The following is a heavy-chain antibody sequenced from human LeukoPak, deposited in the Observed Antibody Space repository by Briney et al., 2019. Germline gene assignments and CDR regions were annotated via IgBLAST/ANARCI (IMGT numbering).Heavy chain of an antibody. V-gene: IGHV4-59*08. CDR3: ARLEGSWYGGYYFDY. J-gene: IGHJ4*02. D-gene: IGHD6-13*01. CDR2: IYYSGST. CDR1: GGSISSCY. Sequence: PSETLSLTCTVSGGSISSCYWSWIRQPPGKGLEWIGYIYYSGSTNYNPSLKSRVTISVDTSKNQFSLKLSSVTAADTAVYYCARLEGSWYGGYYFDYWGQGTLVTVSS.